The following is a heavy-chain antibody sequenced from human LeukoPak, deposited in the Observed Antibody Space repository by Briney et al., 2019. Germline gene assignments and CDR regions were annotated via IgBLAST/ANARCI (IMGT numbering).Heavy chain of an antibody. CDR3: ARNQDYGVYNSVGAFDI. CDR2: IWYGGSNK. D-gene: IGHD4-17*01. Sequence: GGSLRLSCPASGFTFSSYGMHWVRQAPAKGLEWVAVIWYGGSNKYYADSVKGRFTISRDNSTNTLYLQMTSLRAEDTAVYYCARNQDYGVYNSVGAFDIWGQGTMVTVSS. V-gene: IGHV3-33*01. J-gene: IGHJ3*02. CDR1: GFTFSSYG.